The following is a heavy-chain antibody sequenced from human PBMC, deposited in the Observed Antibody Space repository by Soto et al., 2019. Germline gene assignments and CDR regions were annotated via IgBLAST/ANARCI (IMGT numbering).Heavy chain of an antibody. J-gene: IGHJ4*02. CDR3: ASTIPYYDSSGYIDY. Sequence: GGSLRLSCAASGFTFSSYWMSWVRQAPGKGLEWVANIKQDGSEKYYVDSVKGRFTISRDNAKNSLYLQMNSLRAEDTAVYYCASTIPYYDSSGYIDYWGQGTLVTVSS. CDR1: GFTFSSYW. V-gene: IGHV3-7*01. D-gene: IGHD3-22*01. CDR2: IKQDGSEK.